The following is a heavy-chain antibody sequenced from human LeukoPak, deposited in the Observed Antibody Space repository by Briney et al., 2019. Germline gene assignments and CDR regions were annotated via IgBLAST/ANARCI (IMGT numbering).Heavy chain of an antibody. CDR1: GFTFSSYS. CDR2: ISSSSSYI. D-gene: IGHD3-22*01. Sequence: PGGSLRLSCAASGFTFSSYSMNWVRQAPGKGLEWVSSISSSSSYIYYADSVKGRFTISRDNAKNSLYLQMNSLRAEDTAVYYCARGATYYYDSSGSHPPGWFDPWGQGTLVTVSS. J-gene: IGHJ5*02. CDR3: ARGATYYYDSSGSHPPGWFDP. V-gene: IGHV3-21*01.